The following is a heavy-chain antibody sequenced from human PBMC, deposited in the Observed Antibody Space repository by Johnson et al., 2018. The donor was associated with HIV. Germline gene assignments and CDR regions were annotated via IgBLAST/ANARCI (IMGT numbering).Heavy chain of an antibody. CDR2: ISWHSGSI. V-gene: IGHV3-9*01. D-gene: IGHD3-10*01. Sequence: VQLVESGGGLVQPGRSLRLSCAASGFTFDDYAMHWVRQAPGKGLAWVSGISWHSGSIGYADSVKGRFTISRDNAKNSLYLQMNSLRAEDTALYYCAKEAAMVQGGAFDIWGQGTMVTVSS. CDR3: AKEAAMVQGGAFDI. CDR1: GFTFDDYA. J-gene: IGHJ3*02.